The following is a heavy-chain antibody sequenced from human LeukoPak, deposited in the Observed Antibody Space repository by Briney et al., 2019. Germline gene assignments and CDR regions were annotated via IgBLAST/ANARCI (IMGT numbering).Heavy chain of an antibody. CDR2: IYYSGST. V-gene: IGHV4-59*08. Sequence: SETLSLTCTVSGGSISGSYWSWIRQPPGKGLEWIGYIYYSGSTNYNPSLKSRVTISVDTSKNQFSLKLNSVTAADTAVYYCARHQFPGLAPWGHGTLVTVSS. J-gene: IGHJ4*01. CDR3: ARHQFPGLAP. CDR1: GGSISGSY.